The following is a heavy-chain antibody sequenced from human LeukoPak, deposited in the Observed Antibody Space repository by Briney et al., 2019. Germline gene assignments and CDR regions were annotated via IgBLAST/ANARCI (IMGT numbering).Heavy chain of an antibody. V-gene: IGHV3-53*01. D-gene: IGHD7-27*01. CDR1: GFTFSSYA. Sequence: PGGSLRLSCAASGFTFSSYAMSWVRQAPGKGLEWVSVIYSGGSTYYADSVKGRFTISRDNSKNTLYLQMNSLRAEDTAVYYCARAGVNPPLRYWGQGTLVTVSS. CDR3: ARAGVNPPLRY. CDR2: IYSGGST. J-gene: IGHJ4*02.